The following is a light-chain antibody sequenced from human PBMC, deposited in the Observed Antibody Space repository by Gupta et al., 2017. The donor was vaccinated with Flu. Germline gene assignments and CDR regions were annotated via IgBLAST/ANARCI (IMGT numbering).Light chain of an antibody. CDR2: LNSDGSY. V-gene: IGLV4-69*01. CDR3: QTWGTGRV. Sequence: QLVLTQSPSASASLGSSVKLTCTLSSGHSSYAITWHQQQPEKGPRYFMKLNSDGSYSKGDGIPDRFSGSSSGAERYLTISSLQSEDEADYYCQTWGTGRVFGGGTKLTVL. CDR1: SGHSSYA. J-gene: IGLJ3*02.